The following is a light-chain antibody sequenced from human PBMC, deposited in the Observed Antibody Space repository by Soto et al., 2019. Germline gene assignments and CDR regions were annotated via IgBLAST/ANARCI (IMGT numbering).Light chain of an antibody. J-gene: IGKJ3*01. V-gene: IGKV3-20*01. CDR2: GAS. CDR3: QVYGDSVFT. Sequence: EVVLTQSPGTLSLSPGQRATLSCRASQRVSSFSFAWYQQRPGQAPRVLIYGASDRATGIPARFSGSGSGTDFSLTISRLEPEDSAVYYCQVYGDSVFTFGPGTKVDLK. CDR1: QRVSSFS.